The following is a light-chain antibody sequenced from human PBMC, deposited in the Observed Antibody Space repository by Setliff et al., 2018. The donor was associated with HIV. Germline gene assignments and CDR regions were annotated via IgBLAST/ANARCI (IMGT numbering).Light chain of an antibody. Sequence: QSALTQPASVSGSPGQSITISCTGTSSDVGGYNYVSWYQQHPGKAPKLMICDVSNRPSGVSNRFSGSKSGSTASLTISGLQAEDEADYHCSSYTGRSTFVFGTGTKVTVL. J-gene: IGLJ1*01. CDR1: SSDVGGYNY. CDR2: DVS. V-gene: IGLV2-14*03. CDR3: SSYTGRSTFV.